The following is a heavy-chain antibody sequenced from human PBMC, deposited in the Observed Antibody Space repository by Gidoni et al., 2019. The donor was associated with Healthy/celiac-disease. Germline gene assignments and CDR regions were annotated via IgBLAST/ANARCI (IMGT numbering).Heavy chain of an antibody. J-gene: IGHJ4*02. CDR2: IKQDGSEK. CDR1: GFTFSSYW. Sequence: EVQLVESGGGLVQPGGSLRLSCAASGFTFSSYWMSWVRQAPGKGLEWVANIKQDGSEKYYVDSVKGRFTISRDNAKNSLYLQMNSLRAEDTAVYYCARRDYDILTGYFLFDYWGQGTLVTVSS. V-gene: IGHV3-7*03. CDR3: ARRDYDILTGYFLFDY. D-gene: IGHD3-9*01.